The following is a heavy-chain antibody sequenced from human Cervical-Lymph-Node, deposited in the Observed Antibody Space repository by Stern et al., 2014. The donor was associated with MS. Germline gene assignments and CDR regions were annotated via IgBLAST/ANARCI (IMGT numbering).Heavy chain of an antibody. Sequence: VQLVESGGGVVQPGRSLRLSCAASGFTFSSYGMHWVRQAPGKGLEWVAVISYDGSNKYYADSVKGRFTISRDNSKNTLYLQRNSLRAEDTAVYYCAKTAAAFYYYYGMDVWGQGTTVTVSS. CDR2: ISYDGSNK. D-gene: IGHD6-13*01. CDR1: GFTFSSYG. V-gene: IGHV3-30*18. CDR3: AKTAAAFYYYYGMDV. J-gene: IGHJ6*02.